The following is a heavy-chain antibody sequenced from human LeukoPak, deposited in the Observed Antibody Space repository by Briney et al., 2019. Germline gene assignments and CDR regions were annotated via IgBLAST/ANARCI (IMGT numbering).Heavy chain of an antibody. D-gene: IGHD3-10*01. J-gene: IGHJ5*02. Sequence: PGGSLRLSCAASGFTFSNAWMSWVRQAPGKGLEWVSGINWNGGSTGYADSVKGRFTISRDNAKNSLYLQMNSLRAEDTALYYCARDTMVRGVKEDDWFDPWGQGTLVTVSS. V-gene: IGHV3-20*04. CDR2: INWNGGST. CDR3: ARDTMVRGVKEDDWFDP. CDR1: GFTFSNAW.